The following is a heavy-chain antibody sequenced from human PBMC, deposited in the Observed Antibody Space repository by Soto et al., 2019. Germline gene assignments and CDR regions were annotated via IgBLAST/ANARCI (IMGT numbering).Heavy chain of an antibody. CDR1: GFTFSAYG. D-gene: IGHD2-21*02. J-gene: IGHJ2*01. V-gene: IGHV3-30-3*01. CDR3: ARVPGYGGDTWNFEL. Sequence: QEELVESGGGVVQPGRSLRLSCAASGFTFSAYGLLWVRQAPGQGLEWVAVISYDGGNMYHADSVKGRFTISRDDSKNTLYLQMNSLRNEDTAVYYCARVPGYGGDTWNFELWGRGTLVAVSS. CDR2: ISYDGGNM.